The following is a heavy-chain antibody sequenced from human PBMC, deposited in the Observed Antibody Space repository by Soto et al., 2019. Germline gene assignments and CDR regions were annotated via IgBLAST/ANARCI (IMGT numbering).Heavy chain of an antibody. J-gene: IGHJ4*02. CDR3: AKGGIYYDSSGNY. D-gene: IGHD3-22*01. CDR1: GGSISSGGYS. V-gene: IGHV3-23*01. Sequence: ATLSLTCAVSGGSISSGGYSWSWVRQAPGKGLEWVSAISGSGGSTYYADSVKGRFTISRDNSKNTLYLQMNSLRAEDTAVYYCAKGGIYYDSSGNYWGQGTLVTVSS. CDR2: ISGSGGST.